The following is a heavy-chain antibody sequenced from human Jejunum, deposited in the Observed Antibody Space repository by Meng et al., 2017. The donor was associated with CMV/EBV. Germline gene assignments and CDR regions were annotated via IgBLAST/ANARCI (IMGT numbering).Heavy chain of an antibody. D-gene: IGHD3-16*01. CDR1: DYTFYTHA. V-gene: IGHV1-18*01. CDR2: ISPYNGNT. Sequence: QVHLVQSGVEVKKPGSSGKVSCKASDYTFYTHAISWVRQAPGQGLEWMGWISPYNGNTKYAQNLQGRVTLTTDISTSTAYMELRSLRSDDTAVYYCARKLRGGGWFDPWGQGTLVTVSS. J-gene: IGHJ5*02. CDR3: ARKLRGGGWFDP.